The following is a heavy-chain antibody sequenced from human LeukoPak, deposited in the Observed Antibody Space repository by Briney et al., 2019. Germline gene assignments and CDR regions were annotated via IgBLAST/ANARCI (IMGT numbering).Heavy chain of an antibody. CDR2: ISSSSSTI. V-gene: IGHV3-48*04. CDR1: GFTFSSYS. J-gene: IGHJ4*02. CDR3: ARGAYSSGWAYFDH. Sequence: GGSLRLSCAASGFTFSSYSMNWVRQAPGKGLEWVSYISSSSSTIYYADSVKGRFTISRDNAKNSLYLHMDSLRAEDTAVYYCARGAYSSGWAYFDHWGQGTLVAVSS. D-gene: IGHD6-19*01.